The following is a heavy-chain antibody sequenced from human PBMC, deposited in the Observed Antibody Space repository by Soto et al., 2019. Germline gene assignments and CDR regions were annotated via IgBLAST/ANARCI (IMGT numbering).Heavy chain of an antibody. CDR3: AKSFLATMFAVDLDT. J-gene: IGHJ5*02. V-gene: IGHV3-23*01. CDR2: ISGSGGST. D-gene: IGHD3-3*01. Sequence: GGSLRLSCAASGFTFSSCAMSWVRQAPGRGLEWVSAISGSGGSTYYADSEKGRFTISRDNSKNTLYLQMNSLRAEDTAVYYCAKSFLATMFAVDLDTWGQGTLLTISS. CDR1: GFTFSSCA.